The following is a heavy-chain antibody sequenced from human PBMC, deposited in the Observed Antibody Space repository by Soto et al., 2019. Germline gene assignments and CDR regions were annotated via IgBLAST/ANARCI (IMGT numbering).Heavy chain of an antibody. CDR1: GFTFSSYA. D-gene: IGHD2-2*01. CDR2: ISYDGSNK. V-gene: IGHV3-30-3*01. J-gene: IGHJ4*02. Sequence: QVQLVESGGGVVQPGRSLRLSCAASGFTFSSYAMHWVRQAPGKGLEWVAVISYDGSNKYYADSVKGRFTISRDNSKNTRYRQMNSLRAEDTAVYYCARARFDTPALDYWGQGTLVTVSS. CDR3: ARARFDTPALDY.